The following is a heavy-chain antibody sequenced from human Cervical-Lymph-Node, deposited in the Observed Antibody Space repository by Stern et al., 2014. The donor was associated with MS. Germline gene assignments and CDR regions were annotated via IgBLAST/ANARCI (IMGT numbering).Heavy chain of an antibody. J-gene: IGHJ4*02. D-gene: IGHD4-17*01. V-gene: IGHV3-23*04. CDR2: ISGTSGNT. CDR3: AKRRYGDYEYFDY. CDR1: GFTFSTYP. Sequence: EVQLEESGGGLVQPGGSLRLSCSASGFTFSTYPMSWVRQAPGKGLEWVSAISGTSGNTYYADSVKGRFTISRDNSKNTLYLHMNTLRAEDTAVYYCAKRRYGDYEYFDYWGQGTLVTVSS.